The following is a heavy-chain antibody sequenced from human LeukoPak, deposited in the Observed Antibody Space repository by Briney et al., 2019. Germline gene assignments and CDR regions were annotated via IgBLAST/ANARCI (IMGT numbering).Heavy chain of an antibody. CDR2: IRYDGLKK. V-gene: IGHV3-30*02. D-gene: IGHD3-16*01. CDR1: GFTFSSFS. Sequence: PGGSLRLSCAASGFTFSSFSLFWVRQAPGKGLEWVAFIRYDGLKKYYAESLKGRFTISRDNSTNTLYLQMNSLRAEDTAVYYCAKAPYDGGQTHYYYYYYYMDIWGKGTTVTVSS. CDR3: AKAPYDGGQTHYYYYYYYMDI. J-gene: IGHJ6*03.